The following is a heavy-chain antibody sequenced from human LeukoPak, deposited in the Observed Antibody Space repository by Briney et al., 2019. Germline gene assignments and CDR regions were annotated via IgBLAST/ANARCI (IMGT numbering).Heavy chain of an antibody. J-gene: IGHJ4*02. V-gene: IGHV3-48*03. CDR1: GFTFSSYE. D-gene: IGHD5-18*01. CDR3: ASRASGYSYSYPYYYFDY. Sequence: PGGSLRLSCAASGFTFSSYEMNWVRQAPGKGLEWVSYISSSGSTIYYADSVKGRFTISRDNAKNSLYLQMNSLRAEDTAVYYCASRASGYSYSYPYYYFDYWGQGTLVTVSS. CDR2: ISSSGSTI.